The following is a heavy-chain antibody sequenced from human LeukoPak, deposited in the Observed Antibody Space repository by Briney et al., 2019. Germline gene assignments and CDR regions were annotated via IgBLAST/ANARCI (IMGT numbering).Heavy chain of an antibody. Sequence: PGGSLRLSCAASGFIFSSHAMAWVRQAPGKGLEWVSLITGNGGSTYYADSVKGRFTISRDNPKNTLFLQMNSLRAEDTAVYYCKGAWSWGQGTLVTVSS. CDR3: KGAWS. CDR1: GFIFSSHA. D-gene: IGHD3-3*01. CDR2: ITGNGGST. V-gene: IGHV3-23*01. J-gene: IGHJ4*02.